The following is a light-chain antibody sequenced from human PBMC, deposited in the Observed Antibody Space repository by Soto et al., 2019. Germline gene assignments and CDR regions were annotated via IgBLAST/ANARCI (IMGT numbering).Light chain of an antibody. CDR1: SRDVGGYNY. CDR2: EVS. CDR3: SSYTTISTYV. V-gene: IGLV2-14*01. Sequence: QSALTQPASVSGSPGQSITISGTGTSRDVGGYNYVSWYQQHPGKAPKLMLYEVSNRPSGVSNRFSGSKSGNTASLTISGLQAEDEADYFCSSYTTISTYVFGTGTKVTVL. J-gene: IGLJ1*01.